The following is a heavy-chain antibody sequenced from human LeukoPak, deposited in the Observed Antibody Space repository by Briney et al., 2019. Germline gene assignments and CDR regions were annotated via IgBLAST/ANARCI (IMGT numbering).Heavy chain of an antibody. V-gene: IGHV3-7*01. J-gene: IGHJ3*02. D-gene: IGHD3-3*01. CDR3: ARESWSDSVAFDI. CDR1: GFTFTNYW. Sequence: GSLTLSCAASGFTFTNYWMTWVRQAPGKGPEWVANINPDESQKYYVASVKGRFTISRDSSKRTLYLQMNSLRAEDTAMYYCARESWSDSVAFDIWGLGIIVIVSS. CDR2: INPDESQK.